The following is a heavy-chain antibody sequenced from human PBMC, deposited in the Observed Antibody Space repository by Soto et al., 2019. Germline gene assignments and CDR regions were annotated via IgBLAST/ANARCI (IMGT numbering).Heavy chain of an antibody. J-gene: IGHJ4*02. V-gene: IGHV3-23*01. CDR2: ISGSDTI. Sequence: PGGSLRLSCAASGFTFSSYAMSWVRQAPGKGLEWVSAISGSDTIYYADSVKGRFTISRDNAKNSLYLQMNSLRAEDTAVYYCARDLQYVFEYWGQGALVTVSS. CDR1: GFTFSSYA. D-gene: IGHD4-4*01. CDR3: ARDLQYVFEY.